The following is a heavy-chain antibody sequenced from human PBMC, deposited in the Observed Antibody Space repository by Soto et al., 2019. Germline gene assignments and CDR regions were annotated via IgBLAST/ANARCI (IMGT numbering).Heavy chain of an antibody. Sequence: GGSLRLSCAAAGFTFTRYSMNWVRQAPGKGLEWVSSISSTTNYIYYGDSMKGRFTISRDNAKNSLYLEMNSLRAEDTAVYYCARESEDLTSNFDYWGQGTLVAVSS. CDR3: ARESEDLTSNFDY. CDR1: GFTFTRYS. J-gene: IGHJ4*02. V-gene: IGHV3-21*06. CDR2: ISSTTNYI.